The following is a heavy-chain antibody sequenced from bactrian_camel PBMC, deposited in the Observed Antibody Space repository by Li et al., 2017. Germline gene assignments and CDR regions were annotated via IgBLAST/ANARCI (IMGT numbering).Heavy chain of an antibody. D-gene: IGHD4*01. V-gene: IGHV3S53*01. CDR1: GGDYRDYC. CDR3: AADFSHWRLATMCPSDGRMQSRGFAY. Sequence: HVQLVESGGGSVQAGGSLRLSCTVSGGDYRDYCMGWFRQAPGKQREGIADIDSDGTIMYADSVKGRFTISHDRDKKTLYLQMNSLNTEDTALYYCAADFSHWRLATMCPSDGRMQSRGFAYWGQGTQVTVS. J-gene: IGHJ6*01. CDR2: IDSDGTI.